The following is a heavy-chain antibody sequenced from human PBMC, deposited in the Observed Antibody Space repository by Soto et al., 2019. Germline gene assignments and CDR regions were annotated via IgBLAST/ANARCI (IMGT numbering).Heavy chain of an antibody. D-gene: IGHD1-7*01. CDR1: GFTFGTYG. V-gene: IGHV3-23*01. CDR2: ISGSDGTT. Sequence: EVQLLESGGGLVQPGGSLRLSCAASGFTFGTYGMSWVCQAPGKGLEWVSSISGSDGTTYYADSVKGRFSISRDKSKNTLYLQMNSLRAEDPAIYYCANLEFWNSYYGLDVWGQGTTVTVSS. J-gene: IGHJ6*02. CDR3: ANLEFWNSYYGLDV.